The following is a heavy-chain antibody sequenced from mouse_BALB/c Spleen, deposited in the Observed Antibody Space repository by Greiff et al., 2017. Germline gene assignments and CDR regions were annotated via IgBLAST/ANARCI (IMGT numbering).Heavy chain of an antibody. J-gene: IGHJ2*01. CDR2: IDPENGDT. Sequence: EVQLQQSGAELVRSGASVKLSCTASGFNIKDYYMHWVKQRPEQGLEWIGWIDPENGDTEYAPKFQGKATMTADTSSNTAYLQLSSLTSEDTAVYYCKKNYGSFDYWGQGTTLTVSS. D-gene: IGHD1-1*01. CDR1: GFNIKDYY. V-gene: IGHV14-4*02. CDR3: KKNYGSFDY.